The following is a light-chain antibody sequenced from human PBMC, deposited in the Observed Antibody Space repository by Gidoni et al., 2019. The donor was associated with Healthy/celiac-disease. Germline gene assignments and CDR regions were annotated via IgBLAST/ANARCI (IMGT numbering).Light chain of an antibody. CDR3: QQYNNWPPELT. J-gene: IGKJ4*01. V-gene: IGKV3-15*01. CDR1: QSVSSN. Sequence: EIVMTQSPATLSVSPGERATLSCRASQSVSSNLAWYQQKPGQAPRLLIYGASTRATGIPARFSGSGSGTVFTLTISSLQSEDFAVYYCQQYNNWPPELTFGGGTKVEIK. CDR2: GAS.